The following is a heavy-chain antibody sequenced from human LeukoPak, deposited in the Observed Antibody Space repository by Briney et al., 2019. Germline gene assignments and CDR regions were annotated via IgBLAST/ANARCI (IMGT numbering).Heavy chain of an antibody. J-gene: IGHJ4*02. D-gene: IGHD3-10*01. CDR1: GGSISSGTNY. CDR2: IYSSGSA. V-gene: IGHV4-61*02. Sequence: KPSETLSLTCTVSGGSISSGTNYWSWIRQPAGKGLEWIGRIYSSGSANYNPSLKSRITISVDTSKNKFSLRLRSVTAADTAIYYCARRTGSYFGQFDSWGQGTLVTVSS. CDR3: ARRTGSYFGQFDS.